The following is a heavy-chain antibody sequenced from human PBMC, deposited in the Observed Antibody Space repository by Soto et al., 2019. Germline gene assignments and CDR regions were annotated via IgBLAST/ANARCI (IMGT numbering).Heavy chain of an antibody. CDR2: ISFDGNII. Sequence: TGGSLRLSCAASEFTFSSYAMHWIRQAPGKGLEWLAVISFDGNIIHYADSVRGRFIISRDNSKNTLYLQMNSLRGDDTAVYYCARTFDTITYYFDYWGLGTLVTVSS. V-gene: IGHV3-30-3*01. J-gene: IGHJ4*02. CDR3: ARTFDTITYYFDY. CDR1: EFTFSSYA. D-gene: IGHD3-9*01.